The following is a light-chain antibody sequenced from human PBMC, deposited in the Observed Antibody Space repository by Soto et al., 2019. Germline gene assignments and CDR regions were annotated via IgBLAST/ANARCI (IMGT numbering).Light chain of an antibody. CDR2: GAS. Sequence: EIVLTQSPGTLSLSPGERATLSCRASQSVSGSYLAWYQQKPGQAPRHLIYGASTRATGIPDRFSGSGSGTDFTLTISSLEPEDFAVYYCHQYGVSSGTFGQGTNLEIK. CDR3: HQYGVSSGT. V-gene: IGKV3-20*01. CDR1: QSVSGSY. J-gene: IGKJ2*01.